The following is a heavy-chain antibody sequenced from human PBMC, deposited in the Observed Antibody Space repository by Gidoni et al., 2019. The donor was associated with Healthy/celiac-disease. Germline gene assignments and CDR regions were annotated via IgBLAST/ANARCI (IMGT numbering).Heavy chain of an antibody. CDR1: GFTFSSYR. D-gene: IGHD1-26*01. Sequence: EVQLVASGEGWVQPGGSLRLSCAASGFTFSSYRMNWVRQAPGKGLEWVSYISSSSSTIYYADPVKGRFTISRENAKNSLYLQMNSLGDEDRAVYYCARALSSRGGVGYWGQGTLVTVSS. V-gene: IGHV3-48*02. CDR3: ARALSSRGGVGY. CDR2: ISSSSSTI. J-gene: IGHJ4*02.